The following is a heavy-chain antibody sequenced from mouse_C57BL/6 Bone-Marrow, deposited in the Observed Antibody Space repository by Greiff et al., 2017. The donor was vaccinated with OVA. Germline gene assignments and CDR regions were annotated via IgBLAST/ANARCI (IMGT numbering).Heavy chain of an antibody. J-gene: IGHJ1*03. CDR3: ARFTTVVALHWYVDV. CDR1: GYTFTSYW. Sequence: QVQLQQPGAELVKPGASVKMSCKASGYTFTSYWITWVKQRPGQGLEWIGDIYPGSGSTNYNEKFKSKATLTVDTSSSTAYMQLSSLTSEDSAVYYCARFTTVVALHWYVDVWGTGTTVTVSS. D-gene: IGHD1-1*01. CDR2: IYPGSGST. V-gene: IGHV1-55*01.